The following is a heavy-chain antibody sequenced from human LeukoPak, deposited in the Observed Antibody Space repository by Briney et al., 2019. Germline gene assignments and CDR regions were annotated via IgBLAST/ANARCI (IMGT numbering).Heavy chain of an antibody. D-gene: IGHD4-23*01. J-gene: IGHJ3*02. CDR1: GGTFSSYA. V-gene: IGHV1-69*13. Sequence: ASVKVSCKASGGTFSSYAISWVRQAPGQGLEWMGGIIPIFGTANYAQKFQGRVTITADESTSTAYMELSSLRSEDTAVYYCAGTKADYGGNSGAFDIWGQGTMVTVSS. CDR2: IIPIFGTA. CDR3: AGTKADYGGNSGAFDI.